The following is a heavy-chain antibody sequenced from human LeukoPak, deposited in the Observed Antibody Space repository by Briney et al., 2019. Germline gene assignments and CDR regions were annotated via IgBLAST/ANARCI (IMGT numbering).Heavy chain of an antibody. V-gene: IGHV1-8*01. CDR1: GYTFTSYD. Sequence: GASVKVSCKASGYTFTSYDINWVRQATGQGLEWMGWMNPNSGNTGYAQKFQGRVTMTRNTSISTAYMGLSSLRSEDTAVYYCARGYSSSWLSAGREDAFDIWGQGTMVTVSS. D-gene: IGHD6-13*01. CDR2: MNPNSGNT. CDR3: ARGYSSSWLSAGREDAFDI. J-gene: IGHJ3*02.